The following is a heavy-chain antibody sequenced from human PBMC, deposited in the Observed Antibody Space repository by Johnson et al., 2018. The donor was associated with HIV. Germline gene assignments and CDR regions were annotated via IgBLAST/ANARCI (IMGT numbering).Heavy chain of an antibody. CDR2: TYSGGST. J-gene: IGHJ3*02. D-gene: IGHD6-13*01. V-gene: IGHV3-66*02. CDR1: GITVSSSY. CDR3: ASVGQQSNACDI. Sequence: VQLVESGGGVVQPGGSLRLSCAASGITVSSSYMSWVRQAPGQGLEWVSVTYSGGSTYYAASVKGRFTISRDNSKNTLYLQMNSLRAEDTAVYYWASVGQQSNACDIWGQGTMVTVSS.